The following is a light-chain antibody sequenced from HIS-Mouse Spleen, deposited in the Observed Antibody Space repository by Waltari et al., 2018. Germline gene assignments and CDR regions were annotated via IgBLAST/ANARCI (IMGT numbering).Light chain of an antibody. CDR3: AAWDDSLSGYV. J-gene: IGLJ1*01. V-gene: IGLV1-47*01. Sequence: QSVLTQPPSASGTPGQRVTISCSGSSPNIGSNHLYWYQQLPGTAPKLLIYRNNQRPSGVPDRFSGSKSGTSASLAISGLRSEDEADYYCAAWDDSLSGYVFGTGTKVTVL. CDR1: SPNIGSNH. CDR2: RNN.